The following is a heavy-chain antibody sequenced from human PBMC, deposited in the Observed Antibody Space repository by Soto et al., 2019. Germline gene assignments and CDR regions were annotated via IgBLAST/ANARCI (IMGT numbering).Heavy chain of an antibody. D-gene: IGHD1-26*01. CDR3: ARTPTRGASAWLDP. Sequence: QVQLQQWGSGLLKPSETLSLTCAIYGGSFSDYYWHWIRQSPGKGLEWIGEIHLSGRVNFTPSLKSRTSLSMDTSSNQFFLTLRSVTAADTAVSFCARTPTRGASAWLDPWGRGHLVTVSS. V-gene: IGHV4-34*01. J-gene: IGHJ5*02. CDR2: IHLSGRV. CDR1: GGSFSDYY.